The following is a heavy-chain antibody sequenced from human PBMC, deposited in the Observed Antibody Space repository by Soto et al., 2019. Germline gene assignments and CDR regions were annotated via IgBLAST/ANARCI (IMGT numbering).Heavy chain of an antibody. Sequence: GGSLRLSCAASGFTFSTYGMHWFRQAPGKGLEWVAGIRYDGSNQYYADSVKGQFTISRDNSKNTLYMQMDSLRADDTAVYYCARDFTAGATYSGPSYYAMDVWGQGTTVTVSS. CDR3: ARDFTAGATYSGPSYYAMDV. CDR2: IRYDGSNQ. CDR1: GFTFSTYG. J-gene: IGHJ6*02. V-gene: IGHV3-33*01. D-gene: IGHD1-26*01.